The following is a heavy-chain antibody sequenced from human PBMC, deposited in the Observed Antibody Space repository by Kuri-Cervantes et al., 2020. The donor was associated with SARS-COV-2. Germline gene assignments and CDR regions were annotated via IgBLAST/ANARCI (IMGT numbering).Heavy chain of an antibody. CDR3: ARGMVRGIIQSYYYAMDV. Sequence: ASVKVSCKASGYTFSGYYIYWVRQAPGQGLEWMGWINPNSGGTNYAQKFQGWVTMTRDTSISTAYMELSRLRSDDTAVYYCARGMVRGIIQSYYYAMDVWGQGTMVTVSS. D-gene: IGHD3-10*01. CDR2: INPNSGGT. J-gene: IGHJ6*02. CDR1: GYTFSGYY. V-gene: IGHV1-2*04.